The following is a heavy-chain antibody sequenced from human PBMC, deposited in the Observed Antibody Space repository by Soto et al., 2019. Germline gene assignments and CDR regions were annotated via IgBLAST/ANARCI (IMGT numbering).Heavy chain of an antibody. D-gene: IGHD3-22*01. V-gene: IGHV4-31*03. J-gene: IGHJ4*02. CDR2: IHYSGNT. CDR1: GDSIGTGGYY. CDR3: ATNHDDISGRTPLLFDS. Sequence: QVQLQESGPGLVKPSQTLSLTCTVSGDSIGTGGYYWDWIRQHPGKGPEWIGYIHYSGNTYYNPSLKTRLTISLCTSKNQFSLHLRSVTAADTVVYYCATNHDDISGRTPLLFDSWGEGTLVTVSS.